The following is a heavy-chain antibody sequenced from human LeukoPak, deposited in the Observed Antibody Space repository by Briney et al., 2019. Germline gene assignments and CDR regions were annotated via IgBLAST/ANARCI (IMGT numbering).Heavy chain of an antibody. D-gene: IGHD3-9*01. J-gene: IGHJ4*02. CDR2: INWNGGYT. Sequence: GGSLRLSCAASGFTVSNNYMSWVRQAPGKGLEWVSGINWNGGYTGYVDSVKGRFTISRDNAKNSLYLQMNSLRAEDTALYYCARGLRYFDWLLCDYWGQGTLVTVSS. V-gene: IGHV3-20*04. CDR1: GFTVSNNY. CDR3: ARGLRYFDWLLCDY.